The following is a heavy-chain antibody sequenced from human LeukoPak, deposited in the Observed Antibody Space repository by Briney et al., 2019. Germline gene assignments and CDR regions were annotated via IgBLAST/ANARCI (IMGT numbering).Heavy chain of an antibody. J-gene: IGHJ4*02. Sequence: SETLSLTCTVSGGSISGSNSYWGWIRQSPGTGLEWIGNIYSSGSTYYNPSLKSRVTISIDTSENQFSLKLSSVTAADTAVYYCARKREGPTTGIDSWGQGTLVTVSS. CDR3: ARKREGPTTGIDS. CDR1: GGSISGSNSY. D-gene: IGHD1-26*01. V-gene: IGHV4-39*07. CDR2: IYSSGST.